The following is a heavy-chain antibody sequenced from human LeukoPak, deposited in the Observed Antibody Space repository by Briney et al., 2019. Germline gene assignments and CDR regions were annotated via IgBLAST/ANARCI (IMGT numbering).Heavy chain of an antibody. V-gene: IGHV3-21*01. CDR3: ARNTYSGTTVY. CDR1: GFTFSSYS. D-gene: IGHD1-7*01. CDR2: IGSDSNYI. Sequence: GGSLRLSCAASGFTFSSYSMNWVRQAPGKGLEWVSSIGSDSNYIYYADSMKGRFTISRDNAKNSLYLQMNSLRAEDTAVYYCARNTYSGTTVYWGQGTLVTVSS. J-gene: IGHJ4*02.